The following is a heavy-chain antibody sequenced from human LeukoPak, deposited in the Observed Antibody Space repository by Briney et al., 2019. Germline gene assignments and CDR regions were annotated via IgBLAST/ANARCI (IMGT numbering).Heavy chain of an antibody. CDR2: INVDGSGT. D-gene: IGHD2/OR15-2a*01. CDR1: GFTFSSLW. Sequence: GGSLRLSCAASGFTFSSLWMSWVRQAPGKGLEWVAHINVDGSGTYYVDSVRGRFTISRDNAKNSLYLQMNTLRAEDTAVYYCAKYLTRAFDYWSQGTLVTVSS. V-gene: IGHV3-7*01. J-gene: IGHJ4*02. CDR3: AKYLTRAFDY.